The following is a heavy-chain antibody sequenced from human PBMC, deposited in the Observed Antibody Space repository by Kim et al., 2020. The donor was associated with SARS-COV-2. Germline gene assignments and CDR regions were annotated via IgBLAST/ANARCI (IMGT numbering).Heavy chain of an antibody. CDR2: ISYDGSNK. J-gene: IGHJ3*02. CDR3: ARGSGEYDDAFDI. Sequence: GGSLRLSCAASGFTFSSYAMHWVRQAPGKGLEWVAVISYDGSNKYYADSVKGRFTISRDNSKNTLYLQMNSLRAEDTAVYYCARGSGEYDDAFDIWGQGTMVTVSS. D-gene: IGHD3-10*01. V-gene: IGHV3-30-3*01. CDR1: GFTFSSYA.